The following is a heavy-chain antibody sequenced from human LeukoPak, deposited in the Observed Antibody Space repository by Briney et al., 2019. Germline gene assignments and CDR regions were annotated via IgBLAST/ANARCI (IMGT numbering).Heavy chain of an antibody. V-gene: IGHV4-39*01. CDR1: GGSISSGSYS. CDR3: ARMRWLQLGYFDS. J-gene: IGHJ4*02. CDR2: IYSSGST. Sequence: SETLSLTCTVSGGSISSGSYSWGWIRQPPGKGLEWIGTIYSSGSTYYNPSLESRVTISVDTSKKQFSLQLSSVTAADTSVYYCARMRWLQLGYFDSWGQGTLVTVSS. D-gene: IGHD5-24*01.